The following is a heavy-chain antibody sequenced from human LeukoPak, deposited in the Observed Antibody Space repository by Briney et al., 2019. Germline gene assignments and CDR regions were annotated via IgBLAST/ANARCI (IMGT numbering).Heavy chain of an antibody. V-gene: IGHV3-7*01. Sequence: GGSLRLSCGASGFTFGTYWMSWVRQAPGKGLEWVAKIKEDGSEKHYVDSVKGRFTISRDNAKNSLYLQMNSLRAEDTAVFYCARGPDYDILADYFDYWGQGTLVTVSS. CDR3: ARGPDYDILADYFDY. CDR2: IKEDGSEK. CDR1: GFTFGTYW. D-gene: IGHD3-9*01. J-gene: IGHJ4*02.